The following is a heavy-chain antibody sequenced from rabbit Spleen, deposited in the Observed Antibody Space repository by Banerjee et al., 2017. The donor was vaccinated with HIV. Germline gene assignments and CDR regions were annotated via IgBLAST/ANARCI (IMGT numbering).Heavy chain of an antibody. J-gene: IGHJ4*01. CDR3: AREGSSGWGGYFDL. CDR2: RDPIFVIT. D-gene: IGHD4-1*01. V-gene: IGHV1S7*01. CDR1: GFDFTSYY. Sequence: QLKESGGGLVQPGGSLKLSCKASGFDFTSYYMSWVRQAPGKGLEWIGYRDPIFVITYYANWVNGRFTISSHNAQNTLYLQLSSLTAADTATYFCAREGSSGWGGYFDLWGQGTLVTVS.